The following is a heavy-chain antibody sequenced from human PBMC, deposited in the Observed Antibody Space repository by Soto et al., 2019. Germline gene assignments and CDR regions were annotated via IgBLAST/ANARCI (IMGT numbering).Heavy chain of an antibody. CDR2: ISSSSTI. CDR1: GFTFSSYS. V-gene: IGHV3-48*01. CDR3: ARDQSVTMVRGVINFDY. J-gene: IGHJ4*02. D-gene: IGHD3-10*01. Sequence: GGSLRLSCAASGFTFSSYSMNWVRQAPGKGLEWVSYISSSSTIYYADSVKGRFTISRDNAKNSLYLQMNSLRAEDTAVYYCARDQSVTMVRGVINFDYWGQGTLVTVSS.